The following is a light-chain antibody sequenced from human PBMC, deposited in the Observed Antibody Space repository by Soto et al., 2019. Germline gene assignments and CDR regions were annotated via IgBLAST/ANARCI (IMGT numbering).Light chain of an antibody. CDR2: DNN. J-gene: IGLJ2*01. Sequence: QSVLTQPPSVSAAPGQTVTISCTGSSSNIGNNYVSWYQHLPGTAPQVRIYDNNKRSSGIPDRVSGSKSGTSATLAISGLQTGDEADYHCVTWDSGMSDVVFGGGTKVTVL. CDR3: VTWDSGMSDVV. V-gene: IGLV1-51*01. CDR1: SSNIGNNY.